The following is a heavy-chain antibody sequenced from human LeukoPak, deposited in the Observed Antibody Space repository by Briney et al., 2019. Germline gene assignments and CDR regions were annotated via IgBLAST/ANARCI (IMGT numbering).Heavy chain of an antibody. J-gene: IGHJ4*02. V-gene: IGHV1-46*01. CDR1: GYTXTGYY. Sequence: ASVKVSCKASGYTXTGYYMHGVRQAPGQGLEWMGIINPSGGSTSYAQKFQGRVTMTRDTSTSTVYMKLSSLRSEDTAVYYCARTYNWNDGYFDYWGQGTLVTVSS. CDR2: INPSGGST. D-gene: IGHD1-20*01. CDR3: ARTYNWNDGYFDY.